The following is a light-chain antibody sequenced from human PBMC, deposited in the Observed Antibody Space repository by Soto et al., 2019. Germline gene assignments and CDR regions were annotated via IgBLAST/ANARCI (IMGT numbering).Light chain of an antibody. CDR2: EVS. V-gene: IGLV2-14*01. J-gene: IGLJ2*01. Sequence: QSALTQPASVSGSPGQSITISCTGTSSDVGGYNYVSWYQQHPGKAPKLMIYEVSNRLSGVSNRFSGSKSGNTASLTISGLQAEDEADYYCSSYTCSSTVVFGGGTKLTVL. CDR3: SSYTCSSTVV. CDR1: SSDVGGYNY.